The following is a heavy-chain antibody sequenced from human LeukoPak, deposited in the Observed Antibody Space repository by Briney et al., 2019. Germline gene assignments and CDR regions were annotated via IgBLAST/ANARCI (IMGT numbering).Heavy chain of an antibody. Sequence: PGGSLRLSCAVSGFTFSSFAMSWVRQAPGKGLEWVSVIGDSGGTTFYADSVKGRFTISRDNSKNTLYLQMSSLRAEDTAVYYCAKEASGYGYYFDYWGQGTLVTVPS. J-gene: IGHJ4*02. D-gene: IGHD3-10*01. CDR2: IGDSGGTT. CDR1: GFTFSSFA. V-gene: IGHV3-23*01. CDR3: AKEASGYGYYFDY.